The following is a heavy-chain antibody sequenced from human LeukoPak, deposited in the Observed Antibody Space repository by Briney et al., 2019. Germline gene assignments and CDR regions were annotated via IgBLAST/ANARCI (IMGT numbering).Heavy chain of an antibody. D-gene: IGHD6-6*01. CDR3: ARDGGAARPRAFDI. CDR1: GFTFSSYS. V-gene: IGHV3-21*01. CDR2: ISSSSSYI. Sequence: GGSLRLSCAASGFTFSSYSMNWVRQAPGKGLEWVSSISSSSSYIYYADSVKGRFTISRDNAKNSLYLQMNSLRAEDTAVYYCARDGGAARPRAFDIWGQGTMVTVSS. J-gene: IGHJ3*02.